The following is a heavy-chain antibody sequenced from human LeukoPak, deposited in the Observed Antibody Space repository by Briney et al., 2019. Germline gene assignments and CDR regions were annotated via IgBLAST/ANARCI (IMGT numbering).Heavy chain of an antibody. D-gene: IGHD4-17*01. J-gene: IGHJ4*02. CDR2: ISYDGSNK. CDR1: GFTFSSYA. CDR3: ASAHDYGDPVDY. V-gene: IGHV3-30-3*01. Sequence: GRSLRLSCAASGFTFSSYAMHWVRQAPGKGLEWVAVISYDGSNKYYADSVKGRFTISRDNSKNTLYLQMNSLGAEDTAVYYCASAHDYGDPVDYWGQGTLVTVSS.